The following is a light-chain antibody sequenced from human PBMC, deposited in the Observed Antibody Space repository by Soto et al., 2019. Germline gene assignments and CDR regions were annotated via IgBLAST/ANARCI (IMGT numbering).Light chain of an antibody. Sequence: EVVLTQSPSTLSLSPGDIATLSCRASQSVGNYLAWYQQKLGQAPRLLIYDASNRATGIPARFSGSGSGTDFTLNISSLEPEDFAVYYCQHRSDWPSFGQGTKLEI. CDR3: QHRSDWPS. V-gene: IGKV3-11*01. CDR2: DAS. J-gene: IGKJ2*01. CDR1: QSVGNY.